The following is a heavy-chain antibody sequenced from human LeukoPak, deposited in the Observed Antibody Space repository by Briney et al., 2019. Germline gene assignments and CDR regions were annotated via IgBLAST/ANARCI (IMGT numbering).Heavy chain of an antibody. V-gene: IGHV3-11*01. CDR3: ARGDYDFWSGYYAFDY. CDR1: GFTFSDYY. Sequence: GGSLRLSCAASGFTFSDYYMSWIRQAPGKGLEWVSYISSSGSTIYYADSVKGRFTISRDNAKNSLYLQMNSLRAEDTAVYYCARGDYDFWSGYYAFDYWGQGTLVTVSS. J-gene: IGHJ4*02. CDR2: ISSSGSTI. D-gene: IGHD3-3*01.